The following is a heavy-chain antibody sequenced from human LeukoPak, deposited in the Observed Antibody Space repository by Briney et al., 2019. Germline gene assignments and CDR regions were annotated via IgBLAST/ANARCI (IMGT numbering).Heavy chain of an antibody. Sequence: SETLSLTCTVSGGSISSSSYYWGWIRQPPGKGLEWIGSIYYSGSTYYNPSLKSRVTISVDTSKNQFSLKLSSVTAADTAVYYCARVITGYSGYSVYFDYWGQGTLVTVSS. CDR1: GGSISSSSYY. J-gene: IGHJ4*02. V-gene: IGHV4-39*07. D-gene: IGHD5-12*01. CDR2: IYYSGST. CDR3: ARVITGYSGYSVYFDY.